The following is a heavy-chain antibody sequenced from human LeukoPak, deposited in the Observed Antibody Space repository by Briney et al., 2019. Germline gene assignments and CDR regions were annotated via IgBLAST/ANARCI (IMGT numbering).Heavy chain of an antibody. CDR3: ARGITMVRGVLTYYFAY. CDR2: IDPSDSYT. J-gene: IGHJ4*02. CDR1: GYHFTSYW. V-gene: IGHV5-10-1*01. D-gene: IGHD3-10*01. Sequence: PGGSLEISCKGSGYHFTSYWISWVRPVPGKGLEGMGRIDPSDSYTNYSPSFQGHVTISADKSISTAYLQWSSLKASDTAMYYCARGITMVRGVLTYYFAYWGQGTLVTVSS.